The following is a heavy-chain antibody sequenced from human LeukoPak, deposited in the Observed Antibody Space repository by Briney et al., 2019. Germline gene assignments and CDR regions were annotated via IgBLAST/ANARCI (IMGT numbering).Heavy chain of an antibody. CDR2: IIPIFGTA. D-gene: IGHD3-10*01. CDR1: GGTFSSYA. CDR3: AREAVRGVIIWFDP. Sequence: SVKVSCKASGGTFSSYAISWVRQAPGQGLEWMGGIIPIFGTANYAQKFQGRVTITADESTSTAYMELSSLRSEDTAVYYCAREAVRGVIIWFDPWGQGTLVTVSS. J-gene: IGHJ5*02. V-gene: IGHV1-69*13.